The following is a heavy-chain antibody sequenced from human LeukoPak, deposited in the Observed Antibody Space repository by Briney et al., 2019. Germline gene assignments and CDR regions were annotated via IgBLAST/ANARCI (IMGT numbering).Heavy chain of an antibody. D-gene: IGHD6-19*01. V-gene: IGHV4-59*01. Sequence: PSETLSLTCTVSGGSISSYYWSWIRQPPGKGLEWIGYIYYSGSTNYNPSLKSRVTISVDTSKSQFSLKLSSVTAADTAVYYCAREVAGTRFDYWGQGTLVTVSS. CDR3: AREVAGTRFDY. J-gene: IGHJ4*02. CDR1: GGSISSYY. CDR2: IYYSGST.